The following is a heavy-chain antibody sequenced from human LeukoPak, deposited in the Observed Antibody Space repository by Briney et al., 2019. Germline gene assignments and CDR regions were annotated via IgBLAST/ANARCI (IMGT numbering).Heavy chain of an antibody. Sequence: GESLKISCKGSGYSFTSYWIGWVRQMPGKGLEWMGIIYPGDSDTRYSPSFQGQVTISADKSISTAYLQWSSLKASDTAMYYCAGRYSSSWGPRDAFDIWGQGTMVTVSS. D-gene: IGHD6-13*01. CDR3: AGRYSSSWGPRDAFDI. V-gene: IGHV5-51*01. CDR2: IYPGDSDT. CDR1: GYSFTSYW. J-gene: IGHJ3*02.